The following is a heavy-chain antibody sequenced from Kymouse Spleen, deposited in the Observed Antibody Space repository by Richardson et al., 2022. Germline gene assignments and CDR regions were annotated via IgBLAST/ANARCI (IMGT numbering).Heavy chain of an antibody. D-gene: IGHD1-26*01. CDR1: GFTFSSYA. CDR3: ASIVGATHYYYYGMDV. V-gene: IGHV3-23*04. Sequence: EVQLVESGGGLVQPGGSLRLSCAASGFTFSSYAMSWVRQAPGKGLEWVSAISGSGGSTYYADSVKGRFTISRDNSKNTLYLQMNSLRAEDTAVYYCASIVGATHYYYYGMDVWGQGTTVTVSS. J-gene: IGHJ6*02. CDR2: ISGSGGST.